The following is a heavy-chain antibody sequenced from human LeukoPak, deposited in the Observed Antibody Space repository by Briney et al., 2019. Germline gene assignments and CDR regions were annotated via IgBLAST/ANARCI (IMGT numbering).Heavy chain of an antibody. J-gene: IGHJ3*01. Sequence: SETLSLTCTVSGGSVSSGSYYWSWIRQPPEKGLEWIGYIYYSGSTNYNPSLKSRLTISVDTSKNQFSLKLSSVTAADTAVYYCARSYGDYITGAYAFDVWGQGTMVTVSS. V-gene: IGHV4-61*01. CDR2: IYYSGST. D-gene: IGHD4-17*01. CDR3: ARSYGDYITGAYAFDV. CDR1: GGSVSSGSYY.